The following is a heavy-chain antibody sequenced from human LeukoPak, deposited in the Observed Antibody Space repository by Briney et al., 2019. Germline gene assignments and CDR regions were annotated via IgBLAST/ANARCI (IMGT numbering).Heavy chain of an antibody. Sequence: ASVKVSCKASGYTFTGYYIHWVRQAPGQGLEWMGWINPNNGDTNYAQKFQGRVTMTRDTSISTAYMDVSGLRSDDTAVYYCARGLGAVAGTTPHGYWGQGTLVTVSS. CDR1: GYTFTGYY. CDR3: ARGLGAVAGTTPHGY. D-gene: IGHD6-19*01. V-gene: IGHV1-2*02. J-gene: IGHJ4*02. CDR2: INPNNGDT.